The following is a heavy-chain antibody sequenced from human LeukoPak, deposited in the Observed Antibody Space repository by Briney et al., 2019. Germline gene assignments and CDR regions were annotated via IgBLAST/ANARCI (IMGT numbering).Heavy chain of an antibody. CDR1: GDSITRSEYY. J-gene: IGHJ4*02. Sequence: PSETLSLTCVVSGDSITRSEYYWDWIRQPPGKGLEWIGSIYYSGSTYYNPSLKSRVTISVDTSKNQFSLKLSSVTAADTAVYYCARDAARAAWIQPRRSLDCWGQGTLVTVSS. CDR3: ARDAARAAWIQPRRSLDC. D-gene: IGHD5-18*01. CDR2: IYYSGST. V-gene: IGHV4-39*07.